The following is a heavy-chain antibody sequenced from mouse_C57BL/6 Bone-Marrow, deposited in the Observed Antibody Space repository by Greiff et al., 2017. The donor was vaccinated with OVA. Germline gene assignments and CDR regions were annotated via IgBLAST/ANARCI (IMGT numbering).Heavy chain of an antibody. V-gene: IGHV1-19*01. CDR1: GYTFTDYY. CDR3: ARAGPGSSCAY. CDR2: INPYNGGT. J-gene: IGHJ3*01. D-gene: IGHD1-1*01. Sequence: VQLQESGPVLVKPGASVKMSCKASGYTFTDYYMNWVKQSHGKSLEWIGVINPYNGGTSYNQKFKGKATLTVDKSSSTAYIELNSLTSEDSAVYYCARAGPGSSCAYWGQGTLVTVSA.